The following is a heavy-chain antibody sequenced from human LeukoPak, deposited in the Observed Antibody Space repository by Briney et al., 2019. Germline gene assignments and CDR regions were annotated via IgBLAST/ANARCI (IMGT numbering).Heavy chain of an antibody. Sequence: SETLSLTCTVSGGSISRYYWSWIRQPAGRGLEWIGRIYTSGSITYNPSLKSRVSMSVGTSKNQFSLKLSSVTAADTAVYYCARDSGTTGEVKFDPWGQGTLVTVSS. D-gene: IGHD3-10*01. CDR2: IYTSGSI. CDR3: ARDSGTTGEVKFDP. J-gene: IGHJ5*02. CDR1: GGSISRYY. V-gene: IGHV4-4*07.